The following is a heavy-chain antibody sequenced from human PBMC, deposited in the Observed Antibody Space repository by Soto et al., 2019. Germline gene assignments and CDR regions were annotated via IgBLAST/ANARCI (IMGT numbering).Heavy chain of an antibody. CDR3: ARQSYDSIGYHEYFQH. CDR2: IYYSGST. CDR1: GGSISSSSYY. Sequence: QLQLQESGPGLVKPSETLSLTCTVSGGSISSSSYYWGWIRQPPGKGLEWIGSIYYSGSTYYNPSLKSRVTISVDTSKIQFSLKLSSVTVADTAVYYCARQSYDSIGYHEYFQHWGQGTLVTVSS. V-gene: IGHV4-39*01. J-gene: IGHJ1*01. D-gene: IGHD3-22*01.